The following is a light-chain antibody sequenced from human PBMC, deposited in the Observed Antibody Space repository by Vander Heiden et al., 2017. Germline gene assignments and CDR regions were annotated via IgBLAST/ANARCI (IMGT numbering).Light chain of an antibody. CDR1: QSVLYSSNNKNY. Sequence: DIVMTQSPDSLAVSLGERATINCKSSQSVLYSSNNKNYLACYQQQPGQPPTLLIYWASTRESGVPDRFSGSGSGTDFTLTISSLQAADVSVSYCQQYYSTPVTFGQGTKLEIK. J-gene: IGKJ2*01. CDR2: WAS. CDR3: QQYYSTPVT. V-gene: IGKV4-1*01.